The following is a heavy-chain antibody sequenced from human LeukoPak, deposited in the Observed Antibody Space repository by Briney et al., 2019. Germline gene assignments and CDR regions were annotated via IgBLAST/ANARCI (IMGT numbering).Heavy chain of an antibody. CDR3: ARDHGDYRFDY. J-gene: IGHJ4*02. D-gene: IGHD4-17*01. CDR1: GGSIRSSTYY. Sequence: PSETLSLTCTISGGSIRSSTYYWGWIRQPPGKGLEWIGYIYYSGSTNYNPSLKSRVTISVDTSKNQFSLKLSSVTAADTAVYYCARDHGDYRFDYWGQGTLVTVSS. CDR2: IYYSGST. V-gene: IGHV4-61*01.